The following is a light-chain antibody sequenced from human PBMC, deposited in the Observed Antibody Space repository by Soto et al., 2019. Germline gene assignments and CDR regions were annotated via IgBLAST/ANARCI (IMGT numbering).Light chain of an antibody. V-gene: IGLV4-69*01. J-gene: IGLJ2*01. Sequence: QSVLTQSPSASASLGASVKLTCTLSSGHSNYAIAWHQQQSEKGPRYLMKLNSDGSHSKGDGIPDRFSGSSSGAERSLTISELQSEDEADYYCQTWGSGIVVFGGGTKVTVL. CDR2: LNSDGSH. CDR1: SGHSNYA. CDR3: QTWGSGIVV.